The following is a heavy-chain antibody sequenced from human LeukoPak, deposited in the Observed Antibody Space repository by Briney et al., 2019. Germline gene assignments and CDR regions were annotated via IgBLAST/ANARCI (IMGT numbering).Heavy chain of an antibody. J-gene: IGHJ4*02. D-gene: IGHD3-10*01. CDR1: GGSFSGYY. V-gene: IGHV4-34*01. CDR3: ARLVWFGESYFDY. Sequence: SETLSLTCAVYGGSFSGYYWSWIRQPPGKGLEWIGAINHSGSTNYNPSLKSRVTISVDTSKNQFSLKLSSVTAADTAVYYCARLVWFGESYFDYWGQGTLVTVSS. CDR2: INHSGST.